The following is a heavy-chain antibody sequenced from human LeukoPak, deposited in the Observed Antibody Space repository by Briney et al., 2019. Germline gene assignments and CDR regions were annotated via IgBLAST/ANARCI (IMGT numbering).Heavy chain of an antibody. CDR2: ISYDGSNK. D-gene: IGHD3-22*01. Sequence: PGGSLRLSCAASGFTFSSYAMHWVRQAPGKGLEWVAVISYDGSNKYYADSVKGRFTISRDNSKNTLYLQMNSLRAEDTAVYYCAREITMIVVYAFDIWGQGTMVTVSS. CDR1: GFTFSSYA. V-gene: IGHV3-30-3*01. CDR3: AREITMIVVYAFDI. J-gene: IGHJ3*02.